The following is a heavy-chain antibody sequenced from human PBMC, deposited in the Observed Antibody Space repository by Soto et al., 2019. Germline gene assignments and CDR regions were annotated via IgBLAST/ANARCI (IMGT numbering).Heavy chain of an antibody. CDR3: ARGVGNYYYYMDV. CDR2: IWYDGSNK. D-gene: IGHD1-26*01. Sequence: GGSLRLSCAASGFTFSRDGMHWVRQAPGKGLEWVAVIWYDGSNKYYADSVKGRFTISRDNSKNTLYLQMNSLRGEDTAVYFCARGVGNYYYYMDVWGKGTTVTVSS. J-gene: IGHJ6*03. V-gene: IGHV3-33*01. CDR1: GFTFSRDG.